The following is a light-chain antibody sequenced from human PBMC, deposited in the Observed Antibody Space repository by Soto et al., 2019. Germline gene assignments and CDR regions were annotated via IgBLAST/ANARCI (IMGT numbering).Light chain of an antibody. CDR2: EVS. CDR1: SSDVGGYNY. Sequence: QSALTQPPSASGSPGQSVTISCTGTSSDVGGYNYVSWYQQHPGKAPKLMIYEVSKRPSGVPDRFSGSKSGNTASLTVSGLQAEDDADYYCSSYAGSNNWVFGGGTKLTV. CDR3: SSYAGSNNWV. J-gene: IGLJ3*02. V-gene: IGLV2-8*01.